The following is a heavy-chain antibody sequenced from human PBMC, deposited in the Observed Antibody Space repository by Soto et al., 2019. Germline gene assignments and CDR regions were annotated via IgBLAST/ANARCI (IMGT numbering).Heavy chain of an antibody. V-gene: IGHV1-69*01. CDR1: GGTFSSYA. D-gene: IGHD4-4*01. CDR2: IIPIFGTA. J-gene: IGHJ4*02. Sequence: QVQLVQSGAEVKKPGSSVKVSCKASGGTFSSYAISWVRQAPGQGLEWTGGIIPIFGTANYAQKFQGRVTITADESKSTAYMELSSLRSEDTAVYYCASALTTVTTGIGYFDYWGQGTLVTVSS. CDR3: ASALTTVTTGIGYFDY.